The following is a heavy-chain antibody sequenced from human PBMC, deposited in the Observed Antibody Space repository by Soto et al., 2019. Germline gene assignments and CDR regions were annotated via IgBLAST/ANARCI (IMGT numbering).Heavy chain of an antibody. Sequence: GASVKVSCKASGYTFTSYGISWVRQAPGQGLEWMGWISAYNGNTNYAQKLQGRVTMTTDTSTSTAYMELRSLRSDDTAVYYCARGYYYDSSPDAFVIWGQGTMVTVSS. D-gene: IGHD3-22*01. CDR1: GYTFTSYG. J-gene: IGHJ3*02. V-gene: IGHV1-18*04. CDR3: ARGYYYDSSPDAFVI. CDR2: ISAYNGNT.